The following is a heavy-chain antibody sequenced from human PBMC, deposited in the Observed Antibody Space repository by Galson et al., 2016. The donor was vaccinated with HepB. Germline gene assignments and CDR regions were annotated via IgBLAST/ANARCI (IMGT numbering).Heavy chain of an antibody. J-gene: IGHJ4*02. CDR2: ITNIGGNT. D-gene: IGHD2-21*02. Sequence: SLRLSCAASRFTFGNYVMSWVRQAPGKGLEWVSRITNIGGNTYYADSVKGRFTISRDNSKNTLYLQMSSLRAEDTALYYCATVDCGGDCKRFDSWGKGTLVTVPS. CDR3: ATVDCGGDCKRFDS. CDR1: RFTFGNYV. V-gene: IGHV3-23*01.